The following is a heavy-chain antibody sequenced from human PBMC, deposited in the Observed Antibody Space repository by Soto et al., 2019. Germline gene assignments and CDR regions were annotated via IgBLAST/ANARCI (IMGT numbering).Heavy chain of an antibody. CDR2: INHSGST. CDR1: GGSFSGYY. CDR3: ARGYGRVFDY. D-gene: IGHD4-17*01. Sequence: QVQLQQWGAGLLKPSATLSLTCAVYGGSFSGYYWSWIRQPPGKGLEWNGEINHSGSTNYNPSIKSRVTISVDTSKNQFSLKLSSVTAADTAVYYCARGYGRVFDYWGQGTLVTVSS. V-gene: IGHV4-34*01. J-gene: IGHJ4*02.